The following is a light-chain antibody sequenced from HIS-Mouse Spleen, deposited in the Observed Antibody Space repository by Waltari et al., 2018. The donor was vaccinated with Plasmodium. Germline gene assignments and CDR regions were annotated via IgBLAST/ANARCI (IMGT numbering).Light chain of an antibody. J-gene: IGKJ2*01. CDR2: KAS. V-gene: IGKV1-5*03. CDR3: QQYNSYPYT. CDR1: QRISSW. Sequence: DIQMTQSPSPLSASVGDRVTITCRASQRISSWLAWYPQKPGKAHKLLIYKASSLESGVPSRFSGSGSGTEFTLTISSLQPDDFATYYCQQYNSYPYTFGQGTKLEIK.